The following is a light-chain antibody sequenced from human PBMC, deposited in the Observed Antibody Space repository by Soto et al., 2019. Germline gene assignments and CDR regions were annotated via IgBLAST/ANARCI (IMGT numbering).Light chain of an antibody. CDR3: QQYGSSPPRT. Sequence: EIVLTQSPGILSLSPGERATLSCRASQSVSNDFLAWYQQKPGQAPRLLIYGASTRATDVPDRFSGSGSGADFTLTINRLEPQDFAVYYCQQYGSSPPRTFGLGTKVE. V-gene: IGKV3-20*01. CDR2: GAS. J-gene: IGKJ1*01. CDR1: QSVSNDF.